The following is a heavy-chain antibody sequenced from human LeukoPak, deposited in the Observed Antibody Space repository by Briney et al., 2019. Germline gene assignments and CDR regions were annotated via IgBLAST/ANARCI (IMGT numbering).Heavy chain of an antibody. Sequence: SETLSLTCAVYGGSFSGYYWSWIRQPPGKGLEWIGEINHSGSTYYNPSLKSRVTISVDTSKNQFSLKLSSVTAADTAVYYCARREKIVLRRGGSYQAFDYWGQGTLVTVSS. V-gene: IGHV4-34*01. CDR1: GGSFSGYY. CDR3: ARREKIVLRRGGSYQAFDY. J-gene: IGHJ4*02. CDR2: INHSGST. D-gene: IGHD2-8*01.